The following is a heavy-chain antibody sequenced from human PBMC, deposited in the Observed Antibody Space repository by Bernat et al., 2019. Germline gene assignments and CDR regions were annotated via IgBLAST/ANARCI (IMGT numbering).Heavy chain of an antibody. CDR3: ARSGYFKECFDY. CDR1: VVSVPSTIPP. D-gene: IGHD5-12*01. CDR2: TYYRSKWYR. Sequence: QVQLQQSGPGLVKPSQTLSLTCAISVVSVPSTIPPWNWIRPSSSRGLEWLGRTYYRSKWYRDYAISVKGRLTINADTSNNQFSLHLSSVTPEDTAVYYCARSGYFKECFDYWGQGTLVTVSS. J-gene: IGHJ4*02. V-gene: IGHV6-1*01.